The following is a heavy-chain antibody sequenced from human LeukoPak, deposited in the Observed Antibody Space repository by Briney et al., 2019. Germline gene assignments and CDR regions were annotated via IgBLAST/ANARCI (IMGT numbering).Heavy chain of an antibody. J-gene: IGHJ4*02. Sequence: ASVKVSCKASGYTFTGYYMHWVRQAPGQGLEWMGRINPNSGGTNYAQKFQGRVTMTSDTSISTAYMELSRLRSDDTGVYYCARDLGDILTGYTFLDWGQGTLVTVSS. CDR2: INPNSGGT. CDR1: GYTFTGYY. D-gene: IGHD3-9*01. V-gene: IGHV1-2*05. CDR3: ARDLGDILTGYTFLD.